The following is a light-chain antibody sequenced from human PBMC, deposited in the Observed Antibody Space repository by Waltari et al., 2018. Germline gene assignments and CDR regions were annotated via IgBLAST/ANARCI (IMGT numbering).Light chain of an antibody. CDR2: EVS. CDR3: MQAVNLLYT. Sequence: DIVMTQTPLSLSVTPGQSASISCKSSQSLLHSDGKTYLYWYLQKPGQSPQLLIAEVSSRFSGGPDRFSGSGSGTDFTLKISRVEAEDVGIYYSMQAVNLLYTFGQGTKLEIK. V-gene: IGKV2-29*02. J-gene: IGKJ2*01. CDR1: QSLLHSDGKTY.